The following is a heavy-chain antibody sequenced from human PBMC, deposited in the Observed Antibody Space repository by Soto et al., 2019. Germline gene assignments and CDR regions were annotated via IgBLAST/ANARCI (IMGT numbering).Heavy chain of an antibody. CDR2: INAGNGNT. CDR1: GYTFTNYA. CDR3: ARDRGYSSGPSPNFDY. J-gene: IGHJ4*02. V-gene: IGHV1-3*01. Sequence: GASVKVSCKASGYTFTNYAMHWVRQAPGQRLEWMGWINAGNGNTKYSQKFQGRVTITRDTSTSTVYMELSSLRSEDTAVYYCARDRGYSSGPSPNFDYWGQGTLVTVSS. D-gene: IGHD6-19*01.